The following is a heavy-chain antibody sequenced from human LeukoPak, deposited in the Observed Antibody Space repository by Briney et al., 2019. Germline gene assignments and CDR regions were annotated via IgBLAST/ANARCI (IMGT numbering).Heavy chain of an antibody. CDR3: AKGTTGHCSGATCCPFDI. V-gene: IGHV3-23*01. CDR2: SAGSGGGGGT. CDR1: GFTFSSYG. J-gene: IGHJ3*02. D-gene: IGHD2-15*01. Sequence: GGSLRLSCVASGFTFSSYGMNWVRQAPGKVLEWVSSSAGSGGGGGTYYADSVKGRFTISRDSSKNTLFLHMNSLRVEDTAVYYCAKGTTGHCSGATCCPFDIWGQGTVVTVSS.